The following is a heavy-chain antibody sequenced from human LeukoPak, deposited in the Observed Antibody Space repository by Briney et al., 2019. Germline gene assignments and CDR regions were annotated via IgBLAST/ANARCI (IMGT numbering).Heavy chain of an antibody. V-gene: IGHV4-31*03. CDR1: GVSISSGGYY. D-gene: IGHD6-13*01. J-gene: IGHJ5*02. CDR2: IYYSGST. CDR3: ARGRGQQLVLLVDWFDR. Sequence: SQTLSLTCTVSGVSISSGGYYWRWIRQHPGKGLEWIGYIYYSGSTYYNPSLKGRVTISVDTSKNQFSLKLSSVTAADTAVYYCARGRGQQLVLLVDWFDRWGQGTLVTVSS.